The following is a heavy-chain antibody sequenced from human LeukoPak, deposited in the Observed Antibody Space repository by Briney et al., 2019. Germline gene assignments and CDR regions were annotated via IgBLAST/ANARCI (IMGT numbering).Heavy chain of an antibody. CDR1: GFTFSSYS. J-gene: IGHJ5*02. D-gene: IGHD3-16*01. CDR3: TRVVGERWDWFDP. Sequence: GGSLRLSCAASGFTFSSYSMNWVRQAPGKGLEWVSYISSSSSTIYYADSVKGRFTISRDNAKNSLYLQMNSLRAEDTAVYYCTRVVGERWDWFDPWGQGTLVTVSP. CDR2: ISSSSSTI. V-gene: IGHV3-48*04.